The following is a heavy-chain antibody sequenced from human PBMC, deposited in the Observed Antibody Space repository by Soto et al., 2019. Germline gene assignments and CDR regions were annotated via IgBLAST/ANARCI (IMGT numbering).Heavy chain of an antibody. V-gene: IGHV3-23*01. CDR3: AKSAMVRGVIPINWFDP. D-gene: IGHD3-10*01. J-gene: IGHJ5*02. Sequence: PGGSLRLSCAASGFTFSSYAMSWVRQAPGKGLEWVSAISGSGGSTYYADSVKGRFTISRDNSKNTLYLQMNSLRAEDTAVYYCAKSAMVRGVIPINWFDPWGQGTLVTVS. CDR2: ISGSGGST. CDR1: GFTFSSYA.